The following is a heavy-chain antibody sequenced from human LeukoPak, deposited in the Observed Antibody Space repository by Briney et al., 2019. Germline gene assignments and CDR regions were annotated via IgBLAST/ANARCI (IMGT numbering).Heavy chain of an antibody. V-gene: IGHV3-53*01. CDR1: GFTVSNNY. Sequence: GGSLRLSCAASGFTVSNNYMSWVRQAPGKGLEWVSIIDTGVNTYYADSVKGRFTISRDNSKNTRYLQMNSLRAEDTAVYYCARDLNYWGQGTLVTASS. CDR2: IDTGVNT. CDR3: ARDLNY. J-gene: IGHJ4*02.